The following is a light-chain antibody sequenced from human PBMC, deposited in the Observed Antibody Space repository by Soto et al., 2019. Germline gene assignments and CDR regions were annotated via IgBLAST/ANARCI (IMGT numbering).Light chain of an antibody. CDR2: DAS. Sequence: DIQMTQSPSTLSASVGDRVTITCRASQSINTWLAWYRQKPGKAPKLLIFDASYLASGVPSRFGGSGSGTEFTLTISSLQPDDLATYYWQQYNTYPLTFGGGTNVEI. J-gene: IGKJ4*01. CDR1: QSINTW. V-gene: IGKV1-5*01. CDR3: QQYNTYPLT.